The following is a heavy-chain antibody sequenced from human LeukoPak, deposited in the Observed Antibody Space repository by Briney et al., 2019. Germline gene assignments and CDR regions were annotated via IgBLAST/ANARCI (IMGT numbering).Heavy chain of an antibody. CDR1: GVSISNFY. CDR3: ARDPGDYSGWFDP. Sequence: SETLSLTCTVYGVSISNFYWSWIRQSAGKGLEWIGRIYNSGSTKYNPSPKSRVTISLDKSKNQFSLKLSSVTAADTAVYYCARDPGDYSGWFDPWGQGTLVTVSS. CDR2: IYNSGST. V-gene: IGHV4-4*07. J-gene: IGHJ5*02. D-gene: IGHD4-17*01.